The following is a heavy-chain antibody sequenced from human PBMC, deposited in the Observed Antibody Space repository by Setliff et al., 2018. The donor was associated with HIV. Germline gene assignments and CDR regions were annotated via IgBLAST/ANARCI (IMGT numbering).Heavy chain of an antibody. J-gene: IGHJ5*02. Sequence: SETLSLTCTVSGGSISSGAYYWSWIRQPAGTGLEWIGRFYTSGCTKYNPSLKSRVTISVDTSKNQISLKLSSVTAADPAVYYCARDMMYHYDRSGSFGWFGPWGQGTQVTVSS. V-gene: IGHV4-61*02. D-gene: IGHD3-22*01. CDR3: ARDMMYHYDRSGSFGWFGP. CDR1: GGSISSGAYY. CDR2: FYTSGCT.